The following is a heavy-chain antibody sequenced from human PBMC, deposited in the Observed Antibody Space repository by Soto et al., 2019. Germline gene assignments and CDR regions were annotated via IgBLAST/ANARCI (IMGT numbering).Heavy chain of an antibody. CDR1: GFIFSDYY. CDR3: ARDLASKRGKVGRYYYGMDV. Sequence: PGWSLRLSCAASGFIFSDYYMSWVRQTPGKGLEWVSYISTRSTYTNYADSVKGLFTISRDNTKNSLYLQMDSLRVEDTAVYYCARDLASKRGKVGRYYYGMDVWGQGTTVTVSS. CDR2: ISTRSTYT. V-gene: IGHV3-11*06. J-gene: IGHJ6*02. D-gene: IGHD1-26*01.